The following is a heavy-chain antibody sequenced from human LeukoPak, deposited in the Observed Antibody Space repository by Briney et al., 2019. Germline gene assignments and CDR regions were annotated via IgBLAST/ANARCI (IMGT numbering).Heavy chain of an antibody. CDR3: ARDHYGDFDY. J-gene: IGHJ4*02. V-gene: IGHV3-74*01. CDR2: INSDGSST. CDR1: GFTYSSYW. D-gene: IGHD4-17*01. Sequence: PGGSLSLSCAASGFTYSSYWMHWVRQVPGKGLVWVSRINSDGSSTNYADSVKGRFTISRDNAKNTLFLQMNSLRAEDTAVYYCARDHYGDFDYWGQGTLVTVSS.